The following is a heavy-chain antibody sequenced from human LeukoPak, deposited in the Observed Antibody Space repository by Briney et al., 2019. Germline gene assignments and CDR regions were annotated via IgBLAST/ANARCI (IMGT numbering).Heavy chain of an antibody. Sequence: GGSLRLSCAASGFTFSSYTMNWVRQAPGKGLEWVSSISSSGIHIYYADSMKGRFTISRDNAKNSLFLQMNTLRVEDTAVYYCTRVSVEMTTSRSYWYFDLWGRGSLVTVSS. V-gene: IGHV3-21*01. D-gene: IGHD5-24*01. CDR2: ISSSGIHI. CDR3: TRVSVEMTTSRSYWYFDL. CDR1: GFTFSSYT. J-gene: IGHJ2*01.